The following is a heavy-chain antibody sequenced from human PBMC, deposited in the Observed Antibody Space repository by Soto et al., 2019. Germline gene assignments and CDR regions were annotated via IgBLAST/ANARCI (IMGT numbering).Heavy chain of an antibody. D-gene: IGHD1-26*01. CDR3: ASALVGATSGWYYGMDV. J-gene: IGHJ6*02. CDR1: GGSFSGYY. V-gene: IGHV4-34*01. CDR2: INHSGST. Sequence: TLSLTCAVYGGSFSGYYWSWIRQPPGKGLEWIGEINHSGSTNYNPSLKSRVTISVDTSKNQFSLKLSSVTAADTAVYYCASALVGATSGWYYGMDVWGQGTTVTVSS.